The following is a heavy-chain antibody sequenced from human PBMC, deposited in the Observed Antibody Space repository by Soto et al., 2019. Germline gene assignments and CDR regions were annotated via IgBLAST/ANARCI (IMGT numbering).Heavy chain of an antibody. D-gene: IGHD5-18*01. V-gene: IGHV5-51*01. J-gene: IGHJ6*02. Sequence: GESLKISCKGSGYSFTSYWIGWVRQMPGKGLEWMGIIYPGDSDTRYSPSFQGQVTISADKSISTAYLQWSSLKASDTAMYYCARSYRLYSYGTEILRMEVWGPGPTVTVSS. CDR1: GYSFTSYW. CDR3: ARSYRLYSYGTEILRMEV. CDR2: IYPGDSDT.